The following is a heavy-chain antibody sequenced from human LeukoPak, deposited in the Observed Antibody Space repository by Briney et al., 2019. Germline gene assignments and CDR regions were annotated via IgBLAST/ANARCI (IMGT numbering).Heavy chain of an antibody. CDR1: GFTFSSYW. V-gene: IGHV3-74*01. J-gene: IGHJ4*02. CDR2: INNDGSST. Sequence: GGSLRLSCGASGFTFSSYWMHWVRQAPGKGQVWVSRINNDGSSTIYADSVRGRFTISRDNAKNTLYLQMNGLRAEDTSVYFCARGSYPYYFDYWGQGTLVTVSS. D-gene: IGHD3-10*01. CDR3: ARGSYPYYFDY.